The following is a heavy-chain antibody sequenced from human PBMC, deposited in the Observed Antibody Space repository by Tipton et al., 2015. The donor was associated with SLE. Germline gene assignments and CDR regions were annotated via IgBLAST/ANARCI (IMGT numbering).Heavy chain of an antibody. CDR2: ITDNGDT. V-gene: IGHV4-39*01. Sequence: TLSLTCTVSGGSISSYYWDWIRQPPGKGPEWIGRITDNGDTYYIPSLQSRVTMSVDTSNNHFSLKLSSVTAADTAVYYCARHDTNYGRNWFDPWGQGTLVTVSS. CDR3: ARHDTNYGRNWFDP. CDR1: GGSISSYY. D-gene: IGHD2-8*01. J-gene: IGHJ5*02.